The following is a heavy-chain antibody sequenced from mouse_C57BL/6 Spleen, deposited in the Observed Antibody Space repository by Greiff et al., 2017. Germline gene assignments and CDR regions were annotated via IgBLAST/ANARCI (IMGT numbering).Heavy chain of an antibody. CDR2: ISYSGST. J-gene: IGHJ4*01. Sequence: EVKLQESGPGMVKPSQSLSLTCTVTGYSITSGYDWHWIRHFPGNKLEWMGYISYSGSTNYNPSLKSRISITHDTSKNHFFLKLNSVTTEDTATYYCARGEGVVATNAMDYWGQGTSVTVSS. CDR1: GYSITSGYD. V-gene: IGHV3-1*01. CDR3: ARGEGVVATNAMDY. D-gene: IGHD1-1*01.